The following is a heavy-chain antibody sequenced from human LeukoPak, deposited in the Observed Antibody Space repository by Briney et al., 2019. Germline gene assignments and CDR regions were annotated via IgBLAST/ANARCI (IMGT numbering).Heavy chain of an antibody. CDR1: GYTFIGYY. Sequence: GASVKVSCKASGYTFIGYYMHWVRQAPGQGLEWMGWINPNSGGTNYAQKFQGRVTMTRDTSISTAYMELSRLSFDDTAVYYCARALDYSAGLQDYWGQGTLVTVSS. J-gene: IGHJ4*02. D-gene: IGHD3/OR15-3a*01. CDR2: INPNSGGT. V-gene: IGHV1-2*02. CDR3: ARALDYSAGLQDY.